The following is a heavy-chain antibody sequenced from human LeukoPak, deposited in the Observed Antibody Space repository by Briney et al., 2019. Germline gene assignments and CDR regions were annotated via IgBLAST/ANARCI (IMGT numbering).Heavy chain of an antibody. CDR3: ARDRNIVGATLNWFDP. CDR2: IIPILGIA. J-gene: IGHJ5*02. Sequence: SVKVSCKASGGTFSSYAISWVRQAPGQGLEWMGRIIPILGIANYAQKFQGRVTITADKSTSTAYMELSSLRSEDTAVYYCARDRNIVGATLNWFDPWGQGTLVTVSS. V-gene: IGHV1-69*04. D-gene: IGHD1-26*01. CDR1: GGTFSSYA.